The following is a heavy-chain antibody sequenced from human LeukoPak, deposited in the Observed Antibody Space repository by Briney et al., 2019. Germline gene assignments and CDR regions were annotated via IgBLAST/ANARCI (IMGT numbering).Heavy chain of an antibody. J-gene: IGHJ6*03. CDR2: ISGSGDNM. CDR3: ARDGYSGSYYRLYYFFMDV. Sequence: GGSLRLSCLASKFTFNNYAMTWVRQAPGKGLEWVSSISGSGDNMDYADSVKGRFTISRDNSENTLYLQMNSLRGEDTAVYYCARDGYSGSYYRLYYFFMDVWVKGTTVTVSS. V-gene: IGHV3-23*01. D-gene: IGHD1-26*01. CDR1: KFTFNNYA.